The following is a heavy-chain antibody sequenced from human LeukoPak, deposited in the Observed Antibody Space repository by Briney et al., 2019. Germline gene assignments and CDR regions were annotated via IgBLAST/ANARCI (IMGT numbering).Heavy chain of an antibody. CDR3: VRGGELRYFDY. J-gene: IGHJ4*02. CDR1: GYSISSGYY. D-gene: IGHD3-9*01. V-gene: IGHV4-38-2*01. CDR2: AYHSGNR. Sequence: SETLSLTCAVSGYSISSGYYWSWIRQPPGRELEWIATAYHSGNRYYNPSLRSRVTISVDTSENQFSLSVNTVTAADTALYFCVRGGELRYFDYWGQGTLVTVSS.